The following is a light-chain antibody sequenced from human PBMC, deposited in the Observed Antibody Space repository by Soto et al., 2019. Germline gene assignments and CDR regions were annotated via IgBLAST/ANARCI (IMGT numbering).Light chain of an antibody. CDR3: LQVYSCPRT. J-gene: IGKJ1*01. CDR2: DAS. V-gene: IGKV1-5*01. Sequence: DIQMTQSPSILSAAVGDRVTVSCRASQNVNIFLAWYQQKPGKAPKLLISDASTLESGVPSRFSGSGSGTEFTLTINTLHPEDFATYYCLQVYSCPRTFGQGTKVDIK. CDR1: QNVNIF.